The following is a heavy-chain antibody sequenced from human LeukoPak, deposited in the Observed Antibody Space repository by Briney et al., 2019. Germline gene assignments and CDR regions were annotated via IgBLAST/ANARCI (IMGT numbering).Heavy chain of an antibody. CDR1: GYSISSGYY. D-gene: IGHD3-10*01. J-gene: IGHJ4*02. V-gene: IGHV4-38-2*02. CDR2: IYHSGST. CDR3: ARDRRGDYYGSGSYHDY. Sequence: PSETLSLTCTVSGYSISSGYYWGWIRQPPGKGPEWIGSIYHSGSTYYNPSFKSRVTISVDTSKNQFSLKLSSVTAADTAVYYCARDRRGDYYGSGSYHDYWGQGTLVTVSS.